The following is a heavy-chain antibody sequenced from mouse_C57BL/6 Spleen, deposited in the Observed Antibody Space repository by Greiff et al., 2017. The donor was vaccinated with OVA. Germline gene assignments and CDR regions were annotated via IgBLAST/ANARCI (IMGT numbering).Heavy chain of an antibody. V-gene: IGHV1-15*01. CDR3: ARGPNYGSKGYFDY. J-gene: IGHJ2*01. CDR2: IDPETGGT. CDR1: GYTFTDYE. D-gene: IGHD1-1*01. Sequence: VQLQQSGAELVRPGASVTLSCKASGYTFTDYEMHWVKQTPVHGLEWIGAIDPETGGTAYNQKFKGKAILTADKSSSTAYMELRSLTSEDSAVYFCARGPNYGSKGYFDYWGQGTTLTVSS.